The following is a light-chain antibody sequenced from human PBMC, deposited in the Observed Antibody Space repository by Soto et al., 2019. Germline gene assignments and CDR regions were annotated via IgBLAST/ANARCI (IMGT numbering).Light chain of an antibody. J-gene: IGLJ1*01. CDR3: CSFAGSYSYV. CDR1: SSDVGRYDY. Sequence: QSVLTQPRSVSGSPGQSVTISCTGTSSDVGRYDYVSWYQQHPGKAPKLIVYDVTERPSGVPDRFSGSKSGNTASLTVSGLQAEDEVDYSCCSFAGSYSYVFGTGTKVT. V-gene: IGLV2-11*01. CDR2: DVT.